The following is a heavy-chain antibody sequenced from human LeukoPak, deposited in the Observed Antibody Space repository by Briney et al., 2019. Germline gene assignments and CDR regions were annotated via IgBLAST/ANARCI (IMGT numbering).Heavy chain of an antibody. J-gene: IGHJ4*02. Sequence: PSETLSLTCTVSGGSISSYYWSWIRQPPGKGLEWIGYIYYSGSTNYNPSLKSRVTMSVDTSKNQFSLKLSSVTAADTAVYYCARVSYYYGSGSNGVDYWGQGTLVTVSS. V-gene: IGHV4-59*12. D-gene: IGHD3-10*01. CDR3: ARVSYYYGSGSNGVDY. CDR2: IYYSGST. CDR1: GGSISSYY.